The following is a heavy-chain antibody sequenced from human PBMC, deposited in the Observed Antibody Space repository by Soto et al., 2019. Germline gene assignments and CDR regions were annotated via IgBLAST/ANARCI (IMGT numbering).Heavy chain of an antibody. Sequence: PGESLKISCKGSGYIFTTYWIAWVRQMPGKGLEWMGIIYPGDSDTRYSPSFQGQVTISADKSISTAYLQWSSLKASDTAMYYCAISIAAPTDAFDIWGQGTMVTVSS. D-gene: IGHD6-6*01. CDR3: AISIAAPTDAFDI. CDR1: GYIFTTYW. V-gene: IGHV5-51*01. J-gene: IGHJ3*02. CDR2: IYPGDSDT.